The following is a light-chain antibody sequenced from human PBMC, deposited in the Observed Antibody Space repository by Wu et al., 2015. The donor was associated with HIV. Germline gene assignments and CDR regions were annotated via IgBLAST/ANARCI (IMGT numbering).Light chain of an antibody. CDR2: AAS. CDR1: QGISTF. V-gene: IGKV1-27*01. CDR3: QRYNSAPLT. J-gene: IGKJ4*01. Sequence: DIQMTQSPSSLSASVGDRVTITCRASQGISTFLAWYQQRPGKVPKLLIYAASTLQSGAPSRFSGSGSGTDFTLTISSLQPEDVATYYCQRYNSAPLTFGGGTRGGDQT.